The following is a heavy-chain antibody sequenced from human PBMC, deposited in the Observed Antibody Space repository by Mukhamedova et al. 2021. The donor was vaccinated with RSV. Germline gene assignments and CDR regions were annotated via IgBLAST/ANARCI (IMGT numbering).Heavy chain of an antibody. V-gene: IGHV3-33*01. D-gene: IGHD2-15*01. Sequence: WYDGSNTYYADSVKGRFTISRDNSKNTVYLQMNSLRADDTGVYYCARDFRGDGGSYFDYWGQGTLVTVSS. J-gene: IGHJ4*02. CDR2: WYDGSNT. CDR3: ARDFRGDGGSYFDY.